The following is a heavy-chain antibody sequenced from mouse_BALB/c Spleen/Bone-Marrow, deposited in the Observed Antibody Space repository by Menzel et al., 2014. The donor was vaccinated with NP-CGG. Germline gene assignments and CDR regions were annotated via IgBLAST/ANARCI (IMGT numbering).Heavy chain of an antibody. CDR3: ARDY. CDR1: GYTFTDTW. CDR2: INPSTGYA. V-gene: IGHV1-7*01. J-gene: IGHJ2*01. Sequence: QVQLKDSGAELAKPGASVKMSCKASGYTFTDTWIHWIKQRPGQGLEWIGYINPSTGYAEYNQNFKDKATLTVDKSSSTAYMQLSSLTSEDSAVYYCARDYWGQGTTLTVSS.